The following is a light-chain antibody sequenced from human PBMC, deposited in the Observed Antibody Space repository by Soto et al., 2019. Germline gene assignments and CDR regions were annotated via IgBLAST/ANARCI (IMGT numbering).Light chain of an antibody. Sequence: QSVLTQPASVSGSPGQSVTISCTGTNSDVGGFNYVSWYQQHPGKAPKLMIYEVGNRPSGISNRFSGSKSGNTASLTISGVQAEDEADYYCSSYTSSSTVVFGGGTKLTVL. V-gene: IGLV2-14*01. J-gene: IGLJ2*01. CDR2: EVG. CDR1: NSDVGGFNY. CDR3: SSYTSSSTVV.